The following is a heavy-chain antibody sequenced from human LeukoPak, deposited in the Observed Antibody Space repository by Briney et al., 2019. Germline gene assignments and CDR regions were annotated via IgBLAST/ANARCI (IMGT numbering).Heavy chain of an antibody. CDR2: MNPNSGNT. J-gene: IGHJ4*02. V-gene: IGHV1-8*01. Sequence: ASVKVSCKASGYTFTSYGINWVRQATGQGLEWMGWMNPNSGNTGYAQKFQGRVTMTRNTSISTAYMELSSLRSEDTAVYYCARVCWSGYYFLCYWGQGTLVTVSS. CDR1: GYTFTSYG. CDR3: ARVCWSGYYFLCY. D-gene: IGHD3-3*01.